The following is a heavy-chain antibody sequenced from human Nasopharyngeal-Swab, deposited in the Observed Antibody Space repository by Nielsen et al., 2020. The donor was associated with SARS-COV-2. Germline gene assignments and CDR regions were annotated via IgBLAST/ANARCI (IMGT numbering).Heavy chain of an antibody. CDR2: IYYSGST. Sequence: SETLSLTCTVSGGSISSYYWSWIRQPPGKGLEWIGYIYYSGSTIYNPSLKSRVTISVDTSKNQFSLKLSSVTAADTAVYYCARGSFWYDSSGYPAEGDAFDIWGQGTMVTVSS. CDR1: GGSISSYY. V-gene: IGHV4-59*01. CDR3: ARGSFWYDSSGYPAEGDAFDI. J-gene: IGHJ3*02. D-gene: IGHD3-22*01.